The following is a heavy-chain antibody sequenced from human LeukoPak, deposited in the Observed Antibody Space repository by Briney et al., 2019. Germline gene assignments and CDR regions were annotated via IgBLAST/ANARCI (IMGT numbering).Heavy chain of an antibody. D-gene: IGHD3-10*01. Sequence: GASVKVSCKASGGTFSSYAISWVRQAPGRGLEWMGGIIPLFGTANYAQKFLGRVMITADESTSTTYMYLNSLKSDDTAVYYCAREWAGYGSGSYYYYWGQGTLVTVSS. J-gene: IGHJ4*02. CDR2: IIPLFGTA. CDR3: AREWAGYGSGSYYYY. V-gene: IGHV1-69*13. CDR1: GGTFSSYA.